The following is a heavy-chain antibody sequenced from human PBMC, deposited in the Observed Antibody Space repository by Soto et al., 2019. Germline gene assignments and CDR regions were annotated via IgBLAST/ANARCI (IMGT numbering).Heavy chain of an antibody. CDR3: ARGAHIAVVTAIYFDL. Sequence: QVQLQESGPGLVRPSQTLSLTYTVSGGAISTGATYWSWIRQRPGKGLEWIGYIYYSGYVYYNASLKSRVTMSVDTSKNQFSLKLSSVTDADTAVYYCARGAHIAVVTAIYFDLWGQGTPVTVSS. J-gene: IGHJ4*02. D-gene: IGHD2-21*02. V-gene: IGHV4-31*03. CDR2: IYYSGYV. CDR1: GGAISTGATY.